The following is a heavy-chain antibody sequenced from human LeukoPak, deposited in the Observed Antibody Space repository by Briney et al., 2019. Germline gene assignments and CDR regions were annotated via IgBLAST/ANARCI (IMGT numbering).Heavy chain of an antibody. CDR2: IIPILGIA. D-gene: IGHD4-17*01. CDR1: GGTFSSYA. CDR3: ASGLYYGDYPYYFDY. J-gene: IGHJ4*02. Sequence: SVKVSCKASGGTFSSYAISWVRQAPGQGLEWMGRIIPILGIANYAQKFQGRVTITADKSTSTAYMELSSLRSEDTAVYYCASGLYYGDYPYYFDYWGQGTLVTVSS. V-gene: IGHV1-69*04.